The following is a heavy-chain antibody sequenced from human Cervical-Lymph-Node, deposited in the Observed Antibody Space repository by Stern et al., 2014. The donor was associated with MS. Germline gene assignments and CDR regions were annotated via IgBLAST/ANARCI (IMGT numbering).Heavy chain of an antibody. D-gene: IGHD6-13*01. Sequence: QVQLQESGPGLVKPSDTLSLTCTVSGGSISTYYWSWIRLPPGKGLEWIGNIYYSGSTNYKPSLKSRITISVDTSKNQFSLKLRSVTAADTAVYYCAIASPYSTSWNHDAMDVWGQGTTVTVSS. J-gene: IGHJ6*02. CDR2: IYYSGST. CDR1: GGSISTYY. CDR3: AIASPYSTSWNHDAMDV. V-gene: IGHV4-59*07.